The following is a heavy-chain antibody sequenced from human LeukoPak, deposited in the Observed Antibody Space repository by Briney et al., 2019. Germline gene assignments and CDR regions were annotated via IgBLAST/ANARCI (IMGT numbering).Heavy chain of an antibody. CDR3: ACSMVRGVTLMDV. D-gene: IGHD3-10*01. CDR2: IDPSDSYT. CDR1: GYSFTSYL. V-gene: IGHV5-10-1*01. J-gene: IGHJ6*04. Sequence: GEPLKISCNGSGYSFTSYLNSWVRQMPGKGLEWMGRIDPSDSYTNYSPSFQGHVTISADKSISTAYRQWSSLKASDSTMYYCACSMVRGVTLMDVWGKGTTVTVSS.